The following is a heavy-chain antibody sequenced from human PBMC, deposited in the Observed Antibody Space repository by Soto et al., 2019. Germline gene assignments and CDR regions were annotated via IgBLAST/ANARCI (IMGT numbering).Heavy chain of an antibody. D-gene: IGHD3-10*01. CDR3: ASGGITMVRGVLCMDV. CDR2: IYYSGST. Sequence: QLQLQESGPGLVKPSETLSLTCTVSGGSISSSSYYWGWIRQPPGKGLEWIGSIYYSGSTYYNPSTKSRVTISVDTSKNQFSLKLSSVTAADTAVYYCASGGITMVRGVLCMDVWGQGTTVTVSS. V-gene: IGHV4-39*01. CDR1: GGSISSSSYY. J-gene: IGHJ6*02.